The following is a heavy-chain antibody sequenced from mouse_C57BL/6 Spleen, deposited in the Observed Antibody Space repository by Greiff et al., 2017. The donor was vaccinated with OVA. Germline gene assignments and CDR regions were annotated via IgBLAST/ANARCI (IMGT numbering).Heavy chain of an antibody. D-gene: IGHD1-1*01. CDR2: IYPGDGDT. CDR1: GYAFSSYW. Sequence: QVQLQQSGAELVKPGASVKISCKASGYAFSSYWMNWVKQRPGKGLEWIGQIYPGDGDTNYNGKFKGKATLTADKSSSTAYMQLSSLTSEDSAVYFGAREVLYYGRSYFDYWGQGTTLTVSS. V-gene: IGHV1-80*01. J-gene: IGHJ2*01. CDR3: AREVLYYGRSYFDY.